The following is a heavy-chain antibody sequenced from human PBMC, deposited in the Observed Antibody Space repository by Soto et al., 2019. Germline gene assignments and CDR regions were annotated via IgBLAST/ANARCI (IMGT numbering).Heavy chain of an antibody. CDR3: ATSFSSSWSGYAFDI. V-gene: IGHV1-8*01. D-gene: IGHD6-13*01. CDR2: MNPNSGNT. CDR1: GYTFTSYD. Sequence: QVQLVQSGAEVKKPGASVKVSCKASGYTFTSYDINWVRQATGQGLEWMGWMNPNSGNTGNAQKFQGRVTMTRNTSISTAYMELSSLRSEDTAVYYCATSFSSSWSGYAFDIWGQGTMVTVSS. J-gene: IGHJ3*02.